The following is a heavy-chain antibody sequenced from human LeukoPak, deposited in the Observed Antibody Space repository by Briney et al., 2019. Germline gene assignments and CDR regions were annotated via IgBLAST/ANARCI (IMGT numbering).Heavy chain of an antibody. CDR1: GFTFSSSW. CDR2: IKQDGSDK. CDR3: VTGSDY. J-gene: IGHJ4*02. Sequence: GSLRLSCAASGFTFSSSWMGWIRQAPGKGLEWVANIKQDGSDKYYVDSVRGRFTISRDNAKNSLYLQMNSLRAEDTAVYYCVTGSDYWGQGTLLTVSS. V-gene: IGHV3-7*01.